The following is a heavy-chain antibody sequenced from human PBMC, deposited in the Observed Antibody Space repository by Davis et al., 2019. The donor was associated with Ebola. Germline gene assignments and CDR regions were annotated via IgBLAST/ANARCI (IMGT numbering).Heavy chain of an antibody. V-gene: IGHV1-18*04. CDR3: ARGEGAPDY. J-gene: IGHJ4*02. D-gene: IGHD1-26*01. CDR1: GYTFINYG. CDR2: IRTYDGNT. Sequence: SVKVSCQASGYTFINYGITWVRQAPGQGLEWLGWIRTYDGNTNYAQKLQDRVTMTTDTSTTTVFMELKNLRSDDTAVYWCARGEGAPDYWGQGTLVIVSS.